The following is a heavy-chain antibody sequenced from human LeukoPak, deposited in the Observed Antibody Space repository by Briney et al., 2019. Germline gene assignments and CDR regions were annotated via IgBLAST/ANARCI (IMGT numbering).Heavy chain of an antibody. V-gene: IGHV3-21*04. CDR3: AKDLLVATN. J-gene: IGHJ4*02. Sequence: GGSLRLSCEASDFTFSTYGLTGFGKAPGKGLEWVPSISSTSSYIYYADSVKGRFTISRDNAKNSLYLQMNSLRAEDTAVYYYAKDLLVATNWGQGTLVTVSS. CDR1: DFTFSTYG. D-gene: IGHD5-12*01. CDR2: ISSTSSYI.